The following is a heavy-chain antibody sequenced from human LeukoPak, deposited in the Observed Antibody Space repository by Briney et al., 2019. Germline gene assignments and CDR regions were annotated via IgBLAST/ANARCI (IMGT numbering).Heavy chain of an antibody. V-gene: IGHV1-69*04. J-gene: IGHJ3*02. CDR2: IIPIFGIA. CDR3: AKKSSVVVTAGDAFDI. Sequence: SVKVSCKASGGTFSSYAISWVRQAPGQGLEWMGRIIPIFGIANHAQKFQGRVTITADKSTSTAYMELSSLRSEDTAVYYCAKKSSVVVTAGDAFDIWGQGTMVTVST. D-gene: IGHD2-21*02. CDR1: GGTFSSYA.